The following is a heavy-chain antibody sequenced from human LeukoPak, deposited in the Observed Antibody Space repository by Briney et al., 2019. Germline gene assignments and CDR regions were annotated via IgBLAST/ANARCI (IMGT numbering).Heavy chain of an antibody. CDR1: GFTFSSYA. D-gene: IGHD6-13*01. V-gene: IGHV3-30-3*01. CDR2: ISYDGSNK. CDR3: ARRGVSAGHYYFEY. Sequence: PGGSLILSCAASGFTFSSYAMHWVRQAPGKGLEWVAVISYDGSNKYYADSVKGRFTISRDNSKNTLYLQMNSLRAEDTAVYYCARRGVSAGHYYFEYWGQGTLVTVSS. J-gene: IGHJ4*02.